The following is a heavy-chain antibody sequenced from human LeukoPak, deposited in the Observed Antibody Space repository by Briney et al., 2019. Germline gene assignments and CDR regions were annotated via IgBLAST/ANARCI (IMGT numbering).Heavy chain of an antibody. V-gene: IGHV3-23*01. Sequence: VRQAPGXXXXXVSAISGSGGSTYYTDSVKGRFTISRDNSKNTLYLQMNSLRAEDTAAYYCARGGGSTHFDYWGQGTLVTVSS. D-gene: IGHD3-16*01. J-gene: IGHJ4*02. CDR3: ARGGGSTHFDY. CDR2: ISGSGGST.